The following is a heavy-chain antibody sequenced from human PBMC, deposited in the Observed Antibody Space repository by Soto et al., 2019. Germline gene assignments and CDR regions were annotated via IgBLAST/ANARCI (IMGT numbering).Heavy chain of an antibody. CDR3: ARGAMYYDFWSGYWEGMDYYGMDV. Sequence: GASVKVSCKASGYTFTGYYMHWVRQAPGQGLEWMGWINPNSGGTNYAQKFQGWVTMTRDTSISTAYMELSRLRSDDTAVYYCARGAMYYDFWSGYWEGMDYYGMDVWCEGNTVSLS. CDR2: INPNSGGT. D-gene: IGHD3-3*01. V-gene: IGHV1-2*04. CDR1: GYTFTGYY. J-gene: IGHJ6*02.